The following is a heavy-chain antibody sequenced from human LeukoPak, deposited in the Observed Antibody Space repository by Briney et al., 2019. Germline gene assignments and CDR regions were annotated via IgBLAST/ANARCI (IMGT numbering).Heavy chain of an antibody. Sequence: SETLSLTCAVYGGSFSGYYWSWIRQPPGKGLEWIGEINHSGSTNYNPSLKSRVTISVDTSKNQFSLKLSSVTAADTAVYYCARVGYSYGYDYWGQGTLVTVSS. CDR2: INHSGST. CDR1: GGSFSGYY. V-gene: IGHV4-34*01. D-gene: IGHD5-18*01. J-gene: IGHJ4*02. CDR3: ARVGYSYGYDY.